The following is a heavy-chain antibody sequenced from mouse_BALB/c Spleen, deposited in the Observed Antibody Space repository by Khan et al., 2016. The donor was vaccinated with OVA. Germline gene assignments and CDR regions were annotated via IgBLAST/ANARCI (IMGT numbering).Heavy chain of an antibody. CDR2: VSTGGSYT. V-gene: IGHV5-6*01. CDR1: GFTFSTYG. J-gene: IGHJ3*01. Sequence: EVELVESGGDLVKPGGSLKLSCAASGFTFSTYGMSWVRQAPDKRLEWVATVSTGGSYTYYPDSVKGRFTFSRDNANNTLYLQMSYLRSEKSDVFYCTNRAYYYDSEGFAYWGQGTLVTVSA. D-gene: IGHD1-1*01. CDR3: TNRAYYYDSEGFAY.